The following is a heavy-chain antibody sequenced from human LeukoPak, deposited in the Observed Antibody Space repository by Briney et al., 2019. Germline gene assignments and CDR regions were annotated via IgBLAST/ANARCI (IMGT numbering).Heavy chain of an antibody. CDR2: ISGGGETR. V-gene: IGHV3-48*03. J-gene: IGHJ4*02. Sequence: GGSLRLSCAASELTFSFYEINLVRQAPVKGLEWVSYISGGGETRYYADSVKGRFTISRDNGKNSLYLQMNRLGAEDTALYYCARDASGDDLPSDDWGQGTLVTVSS. CDR1: ELTFSFYE. CDR3: ARDASGDDLPSDD. D-gene: IGHD2-21*01.